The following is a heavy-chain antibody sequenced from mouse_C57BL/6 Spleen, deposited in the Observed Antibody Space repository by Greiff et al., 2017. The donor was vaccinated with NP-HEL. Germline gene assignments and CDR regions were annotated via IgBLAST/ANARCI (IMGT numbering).Heavy chain of an antibody. J-gene: IGHJ4*01. CDR1: GFTFSDYG. CDR3: AREEGLNYAMDY. V-gene: IGHV5-17*01. D-gene: IGHD3-3*01. CDR2: ISSGSSTI. Sequence: EVMLVESGGGLVKPGGSLKLSCAASGFTFSDYGMHWVRQAPEKGLEWVAYISSGSSTIYYADTVKGRFTISRDNAKNTLFLQMTSLRSEDTAMYYCAREEGLNYAMDYWGQGTSVTVSS.